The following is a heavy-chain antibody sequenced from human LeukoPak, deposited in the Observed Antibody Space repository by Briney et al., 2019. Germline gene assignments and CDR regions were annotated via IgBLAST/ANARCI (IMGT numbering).Heavy chain of an antibody. D-gene: IGHD3-3*01. V-gene: IGHV1-18*01. CDR3: ARHFRVVIPPIEH. J-gene: IGHJ4*02. CDR2: ISAYNGDT. Sequence: ASVKVSCKASGYTFTNYGISWVRQAPGQGLEWMGWISAYNGDTNYAQRITDYAQNLHDRLSITTDISTSTPYMDRRSLRSYDTAMYNCARHFRVVIPPIEHGGKGHLLTVPS. CDR1: GYTFTNYG.